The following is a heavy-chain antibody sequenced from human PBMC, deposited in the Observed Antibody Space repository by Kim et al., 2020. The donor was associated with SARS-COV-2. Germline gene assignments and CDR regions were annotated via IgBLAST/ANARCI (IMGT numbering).Heavy chain of an antibody. Sequence: SRKFQGRVTITRDTSASTAYMELSSLRSEDTAVYYCARDQLELPSNYFDYWGQGTLVTVSS. D-gene: IGHD1-7*01. CDR3: ARDQLELPSNYFDY. J-gene: IGHJ4*02. V-gene: IGHV1-3*01.